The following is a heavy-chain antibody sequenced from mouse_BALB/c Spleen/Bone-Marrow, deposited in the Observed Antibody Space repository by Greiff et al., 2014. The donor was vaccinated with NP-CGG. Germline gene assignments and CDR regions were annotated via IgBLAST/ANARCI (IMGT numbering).Heavy chain of an antibody. CDR1: GFTFSDYY. CDR2: ISDGGIYI. CDR3: ARDRGVQGYAMDY. V-gene: IGHV5-4*02. J-gene: IGHJ4*01. Sequence: DVKLVESGGGLVKPGGSLKLSCAASGFTFSDYYMYWVRQTPEKRLEWVATISDGGIYIYYPESVRGRFTISRDNAKNNLYLQMSSLKSEDTAMYYCARDRGVQGYAMDYWGQGTSVTVSS. D-gene: IGHD2-14*01.